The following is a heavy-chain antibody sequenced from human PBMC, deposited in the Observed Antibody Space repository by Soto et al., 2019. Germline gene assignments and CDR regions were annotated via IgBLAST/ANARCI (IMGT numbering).Heavy chain of an antibody. CDR2: ISGSGGST. Sequence: GGSLRLSCAASGFTFSNFAMSWVRRAPGKGLEWVSAISGSGGSTYYADSVKGRFTISRDNSKNTLYLQMNSLRAEDTAVYYCAKDLVGVATYNDYWGQGTLVTVSS. CDR1: GFTFSNFA. V-gene: IGHV3-23*01. CDR3: AKDLVGVATYNDY. D-gene: IGHD5-12*01. J-gene: IGHJ4*02.